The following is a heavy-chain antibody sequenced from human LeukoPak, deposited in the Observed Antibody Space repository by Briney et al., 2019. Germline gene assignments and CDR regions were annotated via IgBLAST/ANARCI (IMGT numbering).Heavy chain of an antibody. J-gene: IGHJ2*01. V-gene: IGHV4-4*02. CDR1: GGSISSSNW. D-gene: IGHD2-21*02. CDR2: IYHRGST. Sequence: PSETLSLTCAVSGGSISSSNWWSWVRQPPGKGLEWIGEIYHRGSTNYNPPLKSRVTISVDKSKNQFSLKLSSVTAADTAVYYCARLTGDPYWYFDLWGRGTLVPVSS. CDR3: ARLTGDPYWYFDL.